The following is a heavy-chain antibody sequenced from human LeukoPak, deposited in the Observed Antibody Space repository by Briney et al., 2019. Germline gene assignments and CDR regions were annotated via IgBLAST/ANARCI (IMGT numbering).Heavy chain of an antibody. J-gene: IGHJ3*02. CDR2: IKQDGTEK. CDR3: AKDFYDYVWGSYRFDAFDI. V-gene: IGHV3-7*01. Sequence: GGSLRLSCAASGFTFSSYGMHWVRQAPGKGLEWVANIKQDGTEKHYVDSVRGRFTISRDNAKNSLYLQMNSLRAEDTAVYYCAKDFYDYVWGSYRFDAFDIWGQGTMVTVSS. CDR1: GFTFSSYG. D-gene: IGHD3-16*02.